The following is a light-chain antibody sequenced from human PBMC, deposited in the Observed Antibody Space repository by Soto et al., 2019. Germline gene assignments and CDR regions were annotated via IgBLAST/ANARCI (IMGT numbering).Light chain of an antibody. J-gene: IGKJ3*01. Sequence: EIVLTQSPATLSLSPGERATLSCRASQSVSSYLAWYQQKPGQAPRLLIYDASSRATSIPARFSGSGSATDFTLTIRRLEHEDFAVYYCQQRSNWLFTFGPGTKVDSK. CDR2: DAS. V-gene: IGKV3-11*01. CDR1: QSVSSY. CDR3: QQRSNWLFT.